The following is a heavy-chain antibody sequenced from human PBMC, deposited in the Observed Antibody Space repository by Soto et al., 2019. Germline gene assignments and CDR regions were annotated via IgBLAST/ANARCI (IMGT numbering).Heavy chain of an antibody. D-gene: IGHD3-22*01. CDR3: ARSNSGYYKWFDP. CDR2: IYYSGST. J-gene: IGHJ5*02. CDR1: GDSISNSNYY. V-gene: IGHV4-39*01. Sequence: HLQLQESGPGLVKPSETLSLTCTVSGDSISNSNYYWGWIRQPPGKGLEWIANIYYSGSTYCNPSLKSRVAISVDTSKNQFSLKLSSVTAADTAIYYCARSNSGYYKWFDPWGQGTLVTVSS.